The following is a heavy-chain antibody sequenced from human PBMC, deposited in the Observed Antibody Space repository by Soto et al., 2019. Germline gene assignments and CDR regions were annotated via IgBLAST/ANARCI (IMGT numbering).Heavy chain of an antibody. J-gene: IGHJ6*02. D-gene: IGHD2-2*01. CDR2: ISYDGSNK. V-gene: IGHV3-30*18. CDR1: GFTFSSNG. Sequence: GGSLTLSCAASGFTFSSNGIHWVRQAPGKGLEWVAVISYDGSNKYYADSVKGRFTISRDNSKNTLYLQMNSLRAEDTAVYYCAKDVGQNAPNYYYGMDVWGQGTTVTVSS. CDR3: AKDVGQNAPNYYYGMDV.